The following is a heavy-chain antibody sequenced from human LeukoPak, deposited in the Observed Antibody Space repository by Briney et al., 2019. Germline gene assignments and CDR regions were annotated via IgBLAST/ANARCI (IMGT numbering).Heavy chain of an antibody. CDR1: GGSISSGDYY. D-gene: IGHD4-23*01. J-gene: IGHJ4*02. V-gene: IGHV4-30-4*08. CDR2: IYYSGST. CDR3: AREAGSLYGGNSRFDY. Sequence: TLSLTCTVSGGSISSGDYYWSWIRQPPGKGLEWIGYIYYSGSTYYNPSLKSRVTISVDTSKNQFSLKLSSVTAADTAVYYCAREAGSLYGGNSRFDYWGQGTLVTVSS.